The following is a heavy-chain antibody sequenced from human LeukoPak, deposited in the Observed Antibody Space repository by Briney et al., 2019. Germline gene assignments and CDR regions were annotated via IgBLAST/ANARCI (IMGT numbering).Heavy chain of an antibody. J-gene: IGHJ3*02. CDR2: TIPIFGTA. D-gene: IGHD6-6*01. V-gene: IGHV1-69*05. CDR3: ARDGSSIAARGAFDI. CDR1: GGTFSSYA. Sequence: ASVKVSCKASGGTFSSYAISWVRQAPGQGLEWMGGTIPIFGTANYAQKFQGRVTITTDESTSTAYMELSSLRSEDTAVYYCARDGSSIAARGAFDIWGQGTMVTVSS.